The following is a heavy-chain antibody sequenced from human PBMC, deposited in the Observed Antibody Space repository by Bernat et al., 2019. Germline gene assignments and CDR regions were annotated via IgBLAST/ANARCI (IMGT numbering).Heavy chain of an antibody. Sequence: QVQLVQSGAEVKKPGSSVKVSCKASGGTFSSYTISWVRQAPGQGLEWMGRIIPILGIANYAQKFQGRVTITADKSTSTAYMELSSLRSEDTAVYYCARGRNIVVVPAATPYYYYGMDVWGQGTTVTVSS. D-gene: IGHD2-2*01. CDR3: ARGRNIVVVPAATPYYYYGMDV. CDR2: IIPILGIA. V-gene: IGHV1-69*02. J-gene: IGHJ6*02. CDR1: GGTFSSYT.